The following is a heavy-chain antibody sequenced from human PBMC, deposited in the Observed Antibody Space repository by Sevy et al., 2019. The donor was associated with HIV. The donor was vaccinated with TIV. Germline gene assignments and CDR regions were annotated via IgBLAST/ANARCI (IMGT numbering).Heavy chain of an antibody. J-gene: IGHJ4*02. CDR2: IFNDGKTK. Sequence: GGSLRLSCKASGFIISRYGVHWVRQAPGKGLEWVASIFNDGKTKYYGDAVKGRFTISRDDSKNTLYLQMDSLRAEDTAVYYCARESGSDWYLDYWGQGTLVTVSS. V-gene: IGHV3-33*01. CDR1: GFIISRYG. CDR3: ARESGSDWYLDY. D-gene: IGHD1-26*01.